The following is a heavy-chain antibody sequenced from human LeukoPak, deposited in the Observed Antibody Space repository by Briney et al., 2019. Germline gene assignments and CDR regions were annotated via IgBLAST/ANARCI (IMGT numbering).Heavy chain of an antibody. CDR2: INPRDGET. D-gene: IGHD3-3*01. CDR1: GYNFVGYY. V-gene: IGHV1-2*06. Sequence: ASVKVSCKGSGYNFVGYYIHWVRQVPGQGLEWMGRINPRDGETSFAQKFQGSVTMTMDTSISTAYMELSGLRSDDTAVYYCGRDWELRFHQGGLDYWGQGTLVTVSS. J-gene: IGHJ4*02. CDR3: GRDWELRFHQGGLDY.